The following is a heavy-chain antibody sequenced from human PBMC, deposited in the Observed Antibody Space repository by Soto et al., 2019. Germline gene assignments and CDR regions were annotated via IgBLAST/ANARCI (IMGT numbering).Heavy chain of an antibody. CDR2: MNEDGGTT. D-gene: IGHD3-10*01. V-gene: IGHV3-74*02. CDR1: GFSFSSYW. Sequence: EVQLVESGGGLVRPGGSLRLSCAASGFSFSSYWMHWVRQVPGKGLVWVARMNEDGGTTDYADSVKGRFTISRDNATNTLYLQMNSLRIEDTAVYYCASDLSGRADGWGQGTTVTVSS. J-gene: IGHJ6*02. CDR3: ASDLSGRADG.